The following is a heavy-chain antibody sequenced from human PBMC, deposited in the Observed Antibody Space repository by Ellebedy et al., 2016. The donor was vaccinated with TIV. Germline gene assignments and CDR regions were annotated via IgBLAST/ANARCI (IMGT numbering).Heavy chain of an antibody. J-gene: IGHJ4*02. V-gene: IGHV3-48*01. CDR2: ISSSSNTI. CDR1: GFTFSSYS. D-gene: IGHD3-10*01. Sequence: GESLKISCAASGFTFSSYSMNWVRQAPGKGLEWVSYISSSSNTIYYADSVKGRFTISRDNSKNTLYLQMNSLRAEDTAVYYCASTGREQVDYWGQGTLVTVSS. CDR3: ASTGREQVDY.